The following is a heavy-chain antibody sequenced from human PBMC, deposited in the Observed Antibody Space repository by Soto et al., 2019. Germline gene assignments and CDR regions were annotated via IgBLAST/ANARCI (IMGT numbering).Heavy chain of an antibody. Sequence: QVQQLESGPGLVKPWDTLSLTCTVSGAYISDFSWSWIRQPAGNGLEWIGRITVNGNTQYNPSFRSRITMSMDTSRNQFSRNLQSATAADTALYYCARESGENWTYEAHWGQGTLVTVSS. V-gene: IGHV4-4*07. J-gene: IGHJ1*01. CDR3: ARESGENWTYEAH. CDR1: GAYISDFS. CDR2: ITVNGNT. D-gene: IGHD1-7*01.